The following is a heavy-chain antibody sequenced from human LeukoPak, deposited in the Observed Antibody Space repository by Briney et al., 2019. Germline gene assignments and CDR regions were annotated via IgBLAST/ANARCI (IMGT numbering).Heavy chain of an antibody. CDR3: ARDDRGYSGYQFDH. CDR1: GFTFSSYT. CDR2: QDGNNK. D-gene: IGHD5-12*01. Sequence: QSGGSLRLSCAASGFTFSSYTFHWVRQAPGKGLDWVAVQDGNNKYYTYSVNGRFTISRDNSKNTMYLQMTSLRAEETAVYYCARDDRGYSGYQFDHWGEGTLVTASS. V-gene: IGHV3-30-3*01. J-gene: IGHJ4*02.